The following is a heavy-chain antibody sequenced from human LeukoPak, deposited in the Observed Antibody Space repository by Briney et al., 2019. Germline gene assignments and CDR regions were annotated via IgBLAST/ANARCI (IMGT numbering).Heavy chain of an antibody. Sequence: SETLSLTCTVSGGSISSYCWSWIRQPPGKGLEWIGYIYYSGSTNYNPSLKSRVTISVDTSKNQFSLKLSSVTAADTAVYYCARGIAAAGVDYWGQGTLVTVSS. V-gene: IGHV4-59*01. J-gene: IGHJ4*02. CDR2: IYYSGST. D-gene: IGHD6-13*01. CDR1: GGSISSYC. CDR3: ARGIAAAGVDY.